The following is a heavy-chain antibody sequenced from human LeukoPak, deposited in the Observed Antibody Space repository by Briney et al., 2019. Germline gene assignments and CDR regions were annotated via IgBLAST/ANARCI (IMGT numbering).Heavy chain of an antibody. J-gene: IGHJ6*02. D-gene: IGHD3-10*01. CDR3: ARDGGQYYYGSGHLLDYYYGMDV. CDR2: ISAYNGNT. V-gene: IGHV1-18*01. CDR1: GYTFTSYG. Sequence: ASVKVSCKASGYTFTSYGISWVRQAPGQGLEWMGWISAYNGNTNYAQKLQGRVTMTTDTSTSTAYMELRSLRSDDTAVYYCARDGGQYYYGSGHLLDYYYGMDVWGQGTTVTVSS.